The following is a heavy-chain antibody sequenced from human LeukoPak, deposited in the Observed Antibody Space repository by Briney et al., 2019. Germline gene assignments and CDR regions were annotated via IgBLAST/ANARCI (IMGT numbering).Heavy chain of an antibody. D-gene: IGHD3-22*01. CDR1: GYTFTSYG. V-gene: IGHV1-18*01. CDR2: ISAYNGNT. J-gene: IGHJ4*02. CDR3: ARGRSTYYYDSSGHYPPDY. Sequence: ASVKVSCKASGYTFTSYGISWVRQAPGQGLEWMGWISAYNGNTNYAQKLQGRVTMTTDTSTSTAYMELRSLRSDDTAVYYCARGRSTYYYDSSGHYPPDYWGQGTLVTVSS.